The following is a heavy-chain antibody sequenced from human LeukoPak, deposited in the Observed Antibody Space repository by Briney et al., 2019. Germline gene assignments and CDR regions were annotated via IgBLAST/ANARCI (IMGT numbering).Heavy chain of an antibody. CDR2: ISYDGSNK. V-gene: IGHV3-30*04. D-gene: IGHD6-19*01. Sequence: PGRSLRLSCAASGFTFSSYAMHWVRQAPGKGLEWVAVISYDGSNKYYADSVKGRFTISRDNSKNTLYLQMNSLRAEDTAVYYCARAPSRSSGWADYWGQGTLVTVSS. CDR1: GFTFSSYA. CDR3: ARAPSRSSGWADY. J-gene: IGHJ4*02.